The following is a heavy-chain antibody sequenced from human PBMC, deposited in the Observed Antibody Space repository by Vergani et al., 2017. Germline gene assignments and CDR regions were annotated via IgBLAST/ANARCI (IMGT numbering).Heavy chain of an antibody. Sequence: QVQLQESGPGLVKPSQTLSLTCTVSVGSITTDFYYWTWIRQHPANGLESIGYIYHSGSTFYNPSLESPVSISIDTSKNQFYLNLASVTVAGTTMYFCARDRTTNAFDIWGQGTMVSVSS. CDR3: ARDRTTNAFDI. D-gene: IGHD1-14*01. J-gene: IGHJ3*02. CDR2: IYHSGST. CDR1: VGSITTDFYY. V-gene: IGHV4-31*01.